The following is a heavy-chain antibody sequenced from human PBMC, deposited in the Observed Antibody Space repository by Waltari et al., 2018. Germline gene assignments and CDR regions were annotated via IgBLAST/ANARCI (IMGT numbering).Heavy chain of an antibody. CDR2: IIPIFGTA. Sequence: QVQLVQSGAEVKKPGSSVKVSCKASGGTFSSYAISWVRQAPGQGLEWMGRIIPIFGTANYAQKFQGRVTITADKSTSTAYMELSSLRSEDTAVYYCARDGRKGYCSGGSCPAGMDVWGQGTMVTVSS. J-gene: IGHJ6*02. CDR3: ARDGRKGYCSGGSCPAGMDV. V-gene: IGHV1-69*08. D-gene: IGHD2-15*01. CDR1: GGTFSSYA.